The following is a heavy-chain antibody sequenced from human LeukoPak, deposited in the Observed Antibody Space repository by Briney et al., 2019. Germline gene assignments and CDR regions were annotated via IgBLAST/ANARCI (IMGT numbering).Heavy chain of an antibody. D-gene: IGHD2-8*02. V-gene: IGHV3-23*01. CDR1: GFTFSTFA. CDR2: IFPSGGEI. CDR3: TTYRQVLLPFES. Sequence: GGSLRLSCAASGFTFSTFAMVWVRQPPGKGLEWVSSIFPSGGEIHYADSVRGRFTISRDNSKSTLSLQMNSLRAEDTAIYYCTTYRQVLLPFESWGQGTLVTVSS. J-gene: IGHJ4*02.